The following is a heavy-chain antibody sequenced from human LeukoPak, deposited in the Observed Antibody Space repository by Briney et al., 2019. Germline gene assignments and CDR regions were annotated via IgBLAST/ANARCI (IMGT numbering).Heavy chain of an antibody. V-gene: IGHV3-23*01. CDR2: INGGGST. J-gene: IGHJ4*02. D-gene: IGHD2-15*01. CDR1: GFTFSNYV. CDR3: VKDGRRSPPC. Sequence: GGSLRLSCAASGFTFSNYVMSWVRQAPGKGPEWVSGINGGGSTFYAESVKGRFTISRDNSKNTLYLQMNSLRAEDTAVYYCVKDGRRSPPCWGQGNLVTVSS.